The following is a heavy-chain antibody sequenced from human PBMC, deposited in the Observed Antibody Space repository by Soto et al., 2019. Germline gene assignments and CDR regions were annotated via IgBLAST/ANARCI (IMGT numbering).Heavy chain of an antibody. J-gene: IGHJ4*02. CDR1: GGSISSISYY. CDR2: IYYSGSA. V-gene: IGHV4-39*01. D-gene: IGHD1-26*01. Sequence: PSETLSLTCTVSGGSISSISYYWGWIRQPPGKGLEWIGSIYYSGSAFYNPSLKSRVTISVDTSKNQFSLNLSSVTAADTAVYYCARLSSGSYPPFDYWGQGTQVTVS. CDR3: ARLSSGSYPPFDY.